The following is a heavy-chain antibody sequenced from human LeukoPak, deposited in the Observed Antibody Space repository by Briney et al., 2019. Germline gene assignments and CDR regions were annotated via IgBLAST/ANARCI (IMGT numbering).Heavy chain of an antibody. J-gene: IGHJ6*03. V-gene: IGHV1-69*01. CDR3: ATEYMLHSGHNGKLTANFYYHYCMDV. Sequence: SVKLSCKASGGTFGNSAINWVRQAPGQGLQWMGGIVPRFGRTNFPQRFRDRVTLTADEATSTVYMELSSLQSEDTAVYYCATEYMLHSGHNGKLTANFYYHYCMDVWGKGTTVTVSS. CDR1: GGTFGNSA. D-gene: IGHD5-12*01. CDR2: IVPRFGRT.